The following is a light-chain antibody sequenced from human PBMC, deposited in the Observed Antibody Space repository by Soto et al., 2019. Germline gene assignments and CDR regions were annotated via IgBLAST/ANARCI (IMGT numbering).Light chain of an antibody. CDR3: QQYKNWPPLT. V-gene: IGKV3-15*01. CDR1: QSVSSN. CDR2: GAF. J-gene: IGKJ4*01. Sequence: EIVMTQSPATLSVSPGERATLSCRASQSVSSNLACYQQKPGQAPRLLIYGAFTRATGIPARFSGSGSGTEFTLTISSLQSEDFAIYYCQQYKNWPPLTFGGGTKVEIK.